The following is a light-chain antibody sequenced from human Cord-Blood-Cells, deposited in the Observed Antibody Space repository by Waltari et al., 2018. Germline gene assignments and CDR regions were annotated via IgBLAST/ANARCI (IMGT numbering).Light chain of an antibody. V-gene: IGKV1-13*02. CDR3: KQFNSYPS. CDR2: DAS. Sequence: AIQLTQSPSSLSASVGDRVTIACRASQGISSALAWYQQKPGKAPKLLIYDASGLESGVPPRFGDSGCVTDFTLTTSSLQPEECATCYCKQFNSYPSFGPGTKVESK. J-gene: IGKJ3*01. CDR1: QGISSA.